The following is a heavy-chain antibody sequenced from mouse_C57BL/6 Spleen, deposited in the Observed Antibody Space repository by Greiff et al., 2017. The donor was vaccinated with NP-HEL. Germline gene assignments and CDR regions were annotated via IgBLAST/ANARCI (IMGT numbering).Heavy chain of an antibody. CDR3: ARDDYDYAHYFDY. Sequence: EVQVVESGPGLVKPSQSLSLTCSVTGYSITSGYYWNWIRQFPGNKLEWMGYISYDGSNNYNPSLKNRISITRDTSKNQFFLKLNSVTTEDTATYYCARDDYDYAHYFDYWGQGTTLTVSS. D-gene: IGHD2-4*01. CDR2: ISYDGSN. J-gene: IGHJ2*01. CDR1: GYSITSGYY. V-gene: IGHV3-6*01.